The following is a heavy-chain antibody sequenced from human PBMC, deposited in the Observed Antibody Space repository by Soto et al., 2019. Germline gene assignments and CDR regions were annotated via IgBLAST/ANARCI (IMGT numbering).Heavy chain of an antibody. CDR1: GFPFGDYG. Sequence: PGGSLRLSCADSGFPFGDYGMSWVRQAPGKGLEWVSGINRDGGSTGYADSVKGRFTISRDNAKNSLYLQMKSLRAEDTAFYYCARAPGYYGDFFDVWGQGTLVTVSS. CDR3: ARAPGYYGDFFDV. D-gene: IGHD4-17*01. J-gene: IGHJ4*02. CDR2: INRDGGST. V-gene: IGHV3-20*04.